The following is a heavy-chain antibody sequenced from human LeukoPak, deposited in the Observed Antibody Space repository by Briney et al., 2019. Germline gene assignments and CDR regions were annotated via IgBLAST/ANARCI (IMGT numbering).Heavy chain of an antibody. Sequence: PGGSLRLSCAASGFTFSTYAMTWDRQAPGKGLEWVSSISGDGGYTYYADFVKGQFTISRDNSNNTLYLPMNSLRAEDTAVYYCAKGLDGSGSYSPLDYWGQGTLVTVSS. J-gene: IGHJ4*02. CDR1: GFTFSTYA. CDR2: ISGDGGYT. D-gene: IGHD3-10*01. V-gene: IGHV3-23*01. CDR3: AKGLDGSGSYSPLDY.